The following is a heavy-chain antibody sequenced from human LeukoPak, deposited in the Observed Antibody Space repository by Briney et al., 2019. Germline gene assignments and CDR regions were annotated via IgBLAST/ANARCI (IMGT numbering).Heavy chain of an antibody. J-gene: IGHJ4*02. CDR2: IFYNGNT. CDR3: TRRPKEPGFWSGYVDS. Sequence: SETLSLTCSVSGAIIKREGFNWDWIRQPPGKGLESIGSIFYNGNTYYNPSLESRVTISVDTSKNQFSLNMFYVTAADTAVYYCTRRPKEPGFWSGYVDSWGQGTLVTVSS. D-gene: IGHD3-3*01. CDR1: GAIIKREGFN. V-gene: IGHV4-39*01.